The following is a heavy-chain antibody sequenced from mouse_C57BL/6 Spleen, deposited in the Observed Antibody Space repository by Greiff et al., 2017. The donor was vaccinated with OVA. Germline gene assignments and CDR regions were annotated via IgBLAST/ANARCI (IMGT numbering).Heavy chain of an antibody. V-gene: IGHV1-55*01. Sequence: QVQLQQSGAELVKPGASVKMSCKASGYTFTSYWITWVKQRPGQGLEWIGDIYPGSGSTKYNEKFTRKATMTVDTSSRSAYMQLLSLTSEASAVYSCARGALFAYWGQGTLVTVSA. CDR3: ARGALFAY. CDR2: IYPGSGST. CDR1: GYTFTSYW. D-gene: IGHD3-1*01. J-gene: IGHJ3*01.